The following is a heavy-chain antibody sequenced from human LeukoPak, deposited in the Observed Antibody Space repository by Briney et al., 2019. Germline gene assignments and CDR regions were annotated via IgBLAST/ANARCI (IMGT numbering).Heavy chain of an antibody. J-gene: IGHJ6*02. CDR2: ISYDGRNK. Sequence: PGGSLRLSCAASGFTFNSYAMHWVRQAPGKGLEWVAVISYDGRNKYYADSVKGRFTISRDNSKNTLYLQMNSLRAEDTAVYYCAREITAAGTTNYYYGMDVWGQGTTVTVSS. CDR1: GFTFNSYA. CDR3: AREITAAGTTNYYYGMDV. D-gene: IGHD6-13*01. V-gene: IGHV3-30*04.